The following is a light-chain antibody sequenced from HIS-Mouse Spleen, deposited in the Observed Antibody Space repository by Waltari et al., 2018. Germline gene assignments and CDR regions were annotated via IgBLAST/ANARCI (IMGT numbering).Light chain of an antibody. V-gene: IGLV2-23*01. CDR2: DGS. Sequence: QSALTQPASVSGSPGQSITISCTGTSSDVGSYNLVSWYQQHPGKAPKLMIYDGSKRRSGFSHRFSGSKSGNTASLTISGLQAEDEADYYCCSYAGSSTWVFGGGTKLTVL. CDR1: SSDVGSYNL. CDR3: CSYAGSSTWV. J-gene: IGLJ3*02.